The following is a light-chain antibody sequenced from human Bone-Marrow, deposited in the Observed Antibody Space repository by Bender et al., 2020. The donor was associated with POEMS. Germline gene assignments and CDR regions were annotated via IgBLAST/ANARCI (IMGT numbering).Light chain of an antibody. Sequence: QSALTQPASVSGSPGQSITISCTGASSDVGAYNLVSWYQQLPGKAPKLLISGNNNRPSGVPDRFSGSKSGTSASLAISGLQSEDEATYYCAAWDDNLDGVLFGGGTKLTVL. CDR3: AAWDDNLDGVL. V-gene: IGLV1-50*01. J-gene: IGLJ2*01. CDR2: GNN. CDR1: SSDVGAYNL.